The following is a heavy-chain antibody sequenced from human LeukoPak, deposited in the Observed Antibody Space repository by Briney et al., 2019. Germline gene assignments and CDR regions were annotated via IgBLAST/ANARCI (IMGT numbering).Heavy chain of an antibody. Sequence: GGSLRLSCAASGFTFSSYSMNWVRQAPGKGLEWVSSISSSSSYIYYADSVKGRFTISRDNAKNSLYLQMNSLRAEDTAVYYCAQFSSSSGRSDYWGQGTLVTVSS. CDR3: AQFSSSSGRSDY. CDR2: ISSSSSYI. CDR1: GFTFSSYS. J-gene: IGHJ4*02. D-gene: IGHD6-6*01. V-gene: IGHV3-21*01.